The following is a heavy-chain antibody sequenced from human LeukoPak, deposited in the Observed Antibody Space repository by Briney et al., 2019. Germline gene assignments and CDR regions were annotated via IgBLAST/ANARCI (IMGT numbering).Heavy chain of an antibody. CDR3: ARLDEVTRAFDI. D-gene: IGHD4-23*01. J-gene: IGHJ3*02. CDR1: GGSISSYY. CDR2: IYYSGST. Sequence: PSETLSLTCTVSGGSISSYYWSWIRQPPGKGLEWIGYIYYSGSTNYNPSLKSRVTISVDTSKNQFSLKLSSVTAADTAVYYCARLDEVTRAFDIWGQGTMVTVSS. V-gene: IGHV4-59*01.